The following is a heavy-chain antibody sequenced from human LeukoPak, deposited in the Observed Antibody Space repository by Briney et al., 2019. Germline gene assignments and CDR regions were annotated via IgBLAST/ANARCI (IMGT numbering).Heavy chain of an antibody. Sequence: GGSLRLSCAASGFTFSCYDMSWVPQAPGKGLEWVSAISGSGGSTYYVDSVRGRFTISRDNSKNTLYLQMHSLRAEDTAVYYCAKEFGTSYGDYVDYWGQGTLVTVSS. V-gene: IGHV3-23*01. D-gene: IGHD2-8*01. J-gene: IGHJ4*02. CDR1: GFTFSCYD. CDR3: AKEFGTSYGDYVDY. CDR2: ISGSGGST.